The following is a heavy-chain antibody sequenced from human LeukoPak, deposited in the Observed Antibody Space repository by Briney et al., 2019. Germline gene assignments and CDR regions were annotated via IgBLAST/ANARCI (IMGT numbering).Heavy chain of an antibody. V-gene: IGHV1-46*01. Sequence: ASVKVSCKASGYTFTGYYMHWVRQAPGQGLEWMGIINPSGGSTSYAQKFQGRVTMTRDTSTSTVYMELSSLRSEDTAVYYCARDCSAYCGGDCYFFDYWGQGTLVTVSS. J-gene: IGHJ4*02. CDR2: INPSGGST. D-gene: IGHD2-21*02. CDR3: ARDCSAYCGGDCYFFDY. CDR1: GYTFTGYY.